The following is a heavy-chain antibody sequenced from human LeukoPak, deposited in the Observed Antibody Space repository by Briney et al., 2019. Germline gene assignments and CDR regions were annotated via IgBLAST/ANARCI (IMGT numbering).Heavy chain of an antibody. V-gene: IGHV3-23*01. CDR3: AKDSAARPPSYYYYYMDV. Sequence: GGSLRLSCAASGFTFSSYAMSWVRPAPGKGLEGVSAISGSGGITYYAYSVKGWFTISRDNSKNTLYLQMNSLRAEDTAVYYCAKDSAARPPSYYYYYMDVWGKGTTVTVSS. D-gene: IGHD6-6*01. CDR2: ISGSGGIT. J-gene: IGHJ6*03. CDR1: GFTFSSYA.